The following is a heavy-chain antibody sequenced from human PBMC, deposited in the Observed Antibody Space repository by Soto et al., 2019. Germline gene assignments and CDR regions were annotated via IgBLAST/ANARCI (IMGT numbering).Heavy chain of an antibody. Sequence: QVQLVQSGTEVKEPGSSVKVSCKASGGTFSSYAISWVRQAPGQGLEWMGGIIPIFGTANYAQKFQGRVTITADKSTSTAYMELSSLRSEDTAVYYCARVKSHIAARLGWFDPWGQGTLVTVSS. CDR1: GGTFSSYA. V-gene: IGHV1-69*06. CDR2: IIPIFGTA. D-gene: IGHD6-6*01. J-gene: IGHJ5*02. CDR3: ARVKSHIAARLGWFDP.